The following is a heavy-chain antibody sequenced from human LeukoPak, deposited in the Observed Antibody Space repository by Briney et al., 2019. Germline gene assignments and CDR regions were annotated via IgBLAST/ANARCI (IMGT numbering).Heavy chain of an antibody. V-gene: IGHV3-30-3*01. CDR1: GFTFSSYA. J-gene: IGHJ4*02. CDR3: ARGLAAAGIFLIDY. D-gene: IGHD6-13*01. CDR2: ISYDGSNK. Sequence: GGSLRLSCAASGFTFSSYAMHWVRQAPGKGLEWVAVISYDGSNKYYADSVKGRFTISRDNSKNTLYLQMNSLRAEDTAVYYCARGLAAAGIFLIDYWGQGTLVTVSS.